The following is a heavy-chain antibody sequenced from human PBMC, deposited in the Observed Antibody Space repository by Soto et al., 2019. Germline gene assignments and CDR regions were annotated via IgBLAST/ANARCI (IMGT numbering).Heavy chain of an antibody. Sequence: VQLVESGGGVVQPGRSLRLSCAASGFTFSSYGMHWVRQAPGKGLEWVAVISYDGSNKYYADSVKGRFTISRDNSKNTLYLQMNSLRAEDTAVYYCAKDLGIAVAPGYWGQGTLVTVSS. V-gene: IGHV3-30*18. CDR1: GFTFSSYG. J-gene: IGHJ4*02. D-gene: IGHD6-19*01. CDR2: ISYDGSNK. CDR3: AKDLGIAVAPGY.